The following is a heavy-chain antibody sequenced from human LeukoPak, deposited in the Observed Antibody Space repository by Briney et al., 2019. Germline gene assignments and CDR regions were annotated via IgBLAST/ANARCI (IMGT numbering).Heavy chain of an antibody. CDR2: TFYRSKWYD. J-gene: IGHJ5*02. CDR1: GDSVSNNSGA. V-gene: IGHV6-1*01. Sequence: SQTLSLTCIISGDSVSNNSGAWNWIRQSPSRGLEWLGRTFYRSKWYDHYAVAVKSRISINPDTSKNQFSLKLSSVTAADTAVYYCARELDSSSRDWFDPWGQGTLVTVSS. D-gene: IGHD6-6*01. CDR3: ARELDSSSRDWFDP.